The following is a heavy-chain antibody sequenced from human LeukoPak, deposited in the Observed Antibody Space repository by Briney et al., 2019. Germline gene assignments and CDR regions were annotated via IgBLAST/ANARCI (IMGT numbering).Heavy chain of an antibody. CDR1: GGTFSSYA. Sequence: GASVKVSCKASGGTFSSYAISWVRQAPGQGLEWMGGIIPIFGTANYAQKFQGRVTITTDESTSTAYMELSSLRSEDTAVYYCASLRSGTYYYYYMDVWGKGTTVTVSS. V-gene: IGHV1-69*05. CDR2: IIPIFGTA. D-gene: IGHD3-3*01. CDR3: ASLRSGTYYYYYMDV. J-gene: IGHJ6*03.